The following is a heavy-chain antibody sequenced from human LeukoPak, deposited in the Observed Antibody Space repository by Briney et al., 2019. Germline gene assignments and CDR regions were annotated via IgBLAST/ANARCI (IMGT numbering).Heavy chain of an antibody. CDR3: ARVDYYYDSSGYYSSDY. J-gene: IGHJ4*02. Sequence: ASVKVSCKASGYTFTSYGISWVRQAPGQGLEWMGWISAYNGNTNYAQKLQGRVTMTTDTPTSTAYMELRSLRSDDTAVYYCARVDYYYDSSGYYSSDYWGQGTLVTVSS. V-gene: IGHV1-18*01. CDR1: GYTFTSYG. D-gene: IGHD3-22*01. CDR2: ISAYNGNT.